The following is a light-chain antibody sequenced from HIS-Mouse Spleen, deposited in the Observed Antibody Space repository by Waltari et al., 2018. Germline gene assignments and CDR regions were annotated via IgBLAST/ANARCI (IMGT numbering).Light chain of an antibody. J-gene: IGLJ3*02. Sequence: QSALTPPASVAGSPGQSITSSCPGTSSDVGGYNYVSWYQQHPGKAPKLMIYEVSNRPSGVSNRFSGSKSGNTASLTISGLQAEDEADYYCSSYTSSSTWVFGGGTKLTVL. V-gene: IGLV2-14*01. CDR2: EVS. CDR1: SSDVGGYNY. CDR3: SSYTSSSTWV.